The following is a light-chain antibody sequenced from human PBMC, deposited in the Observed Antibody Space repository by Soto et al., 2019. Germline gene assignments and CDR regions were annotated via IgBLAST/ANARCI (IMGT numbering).Light chain of an antibody. V-gene: IGKV3-20*01. Sequence: EIVLTQYPGTLSLSPGERATLSCMASQSVSSSYLAWYQQKPGQAPRLLIYGASSRATGIPDRFSGSGSGTDFTLTISRLEPEDFAVYYCQQYGSSRAITFGQGTRLEIK. CDR2: GAS. CDR1: QSVSSSY. J-gene: IGKJ5*01. CDR3: QQYGSSRAIT.